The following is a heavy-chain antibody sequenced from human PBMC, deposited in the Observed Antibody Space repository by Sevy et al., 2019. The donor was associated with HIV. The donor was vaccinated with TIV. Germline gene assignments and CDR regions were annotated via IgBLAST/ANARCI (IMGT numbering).Heavy chain of an antibody. CDR3: TRWKGLQSIFDY. D-gene: IGHD1-1*01. CDR2: LKSKADGGTV. V-gene: IGHV3-49*04. CDR1: GFTFGDYA. J-gene: IGHJ4*02. Sequence: SLRLSCTTSGFTFGDYAMNWVRQAPGKGLEWVAFLKSKADGGTVDHAGSVKGRFPISRDDSKSIAYLQMNDLTTEDTGVYYCTRWKGLQSIFDYWGQGALVTVSS.